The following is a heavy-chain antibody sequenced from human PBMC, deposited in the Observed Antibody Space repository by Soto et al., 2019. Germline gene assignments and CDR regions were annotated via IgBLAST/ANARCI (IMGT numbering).Heavy chain of an antibody. CDR1: GFTFNAYW. Sequence: EVQLVESGGGLVQPGGSLRLSCAASGFTFNAYWMTWVRQAPGKGLEWVANINRDGTEKNYVDSVKGRFTVSRDNAKNSLHLQMYSLRAEDTAVYYCVGDRTEYGSYGSSYYDVFDIWGQGTKVTVSS. J-gene: IGHJ3*02. D-gene: IGHD6-6*01. CDR3: VGDRTEYGSYGSSYYDVFDI. V-gene: IGHV3-7*05. CDR2: INRDGTEK.